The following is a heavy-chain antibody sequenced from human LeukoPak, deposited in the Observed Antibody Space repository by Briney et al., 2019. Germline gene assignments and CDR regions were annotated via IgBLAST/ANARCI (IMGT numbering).Heavy chain of an antibody. CDR2: IYSGGST. CDR1: GFTVSSNY. J-gene: IGHJ4*02. V-gene: IGHV3-53*01. Sequence: GGSLRLSCAASGFTVSSNYMSWVRQAPGKGLEWVSVIYSGGSTYYADSVKGRFTISRDNAKNSLYLQMNSLRAEDTALYYCARGDCTTTSCYLFDYWGQGTLVTVSS. D-gene: IGHD2-2*01. CDR3: ARGDCTTTSCYLFDY.